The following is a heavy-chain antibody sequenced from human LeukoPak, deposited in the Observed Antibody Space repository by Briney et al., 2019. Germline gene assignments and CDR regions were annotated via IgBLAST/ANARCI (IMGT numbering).Heavy chain of an antibody. J-gene: IGHJ4*02. CDR2: IIPILGIA. CDR3: ARAGSGWSSYDY. V-gene: IGHV1-69*04. CDR1: GGTFSSYA. D-gene: IGHD6-19*01. Sequence: SVKVSCKASGGTFSSYAISWVRQAPGQGLEWMGRIIPILGIANYAQKFQGRVTITADKSTSTAYMELSSLRSDDTAVYYCARAGSGWSSYDYWGQGTLVTVSS.